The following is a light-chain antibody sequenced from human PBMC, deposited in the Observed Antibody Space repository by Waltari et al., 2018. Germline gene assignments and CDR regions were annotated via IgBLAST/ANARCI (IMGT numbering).Light chain of an antibody. CDR3: QQRSNWPLT. CDR2: DAS. V-gene: IGKV3-11*01. CDR1: QRVSSY. Sequence: EIVLTQSPATLSLSQGARAPLSCRASQRVSSYLAWYQQKPGQAPRLLLYDASNRATGIPARFSGSGSGTDFTLTISSLEPEDFAVYYCQQRSNWPLTFGGGTKVEIK. J-gene: IGKJ4*01.